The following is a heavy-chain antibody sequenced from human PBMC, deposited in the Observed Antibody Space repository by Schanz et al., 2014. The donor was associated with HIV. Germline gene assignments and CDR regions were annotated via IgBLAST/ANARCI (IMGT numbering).Heavy chain of an antibody. V-gene: IGHV1-69*01. J-gene: IGHJ3*01. D-gene: IGHD3-16*01. CDR3: ARGGYYEDEEGYSIDSFDV. CDR2: ILRLSGTP. Sequence: QVQLVQSGAEVKKSGSSVKVSCKASGDTVDNYVISWVRQALGQGPEWMGGILRLSGTPTYAQEFQDRVTITADESTNTAYLELRSLRSGDTAVYYCARGGYYEDEEGYSIDSFDVWGPGTVVTVS. CDR1: GDTVDNYV.